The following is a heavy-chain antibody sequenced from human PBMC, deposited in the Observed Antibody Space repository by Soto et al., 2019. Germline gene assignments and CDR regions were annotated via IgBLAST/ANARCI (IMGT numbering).Heavy chain of an antibody. V-gene: IGHV3-43*01. CDR3: AKSLEQLEPSLMYGMDV. D-gene: IGHD6-6*01. CDR2: ISWDGGST. J-gene: IGHJ6*02. CDR1: GFTFDDYT. Sequence: GGSLRLSCAASGFTFDDYTMHWVRQAPGKGLEWVSLISWDGGSTYYADSVKGRFTISGDNSKNSLYLQMNSLRTEDTALYYCAKSLEQLEPSLMYGMDVWGQGTTVTVSS.